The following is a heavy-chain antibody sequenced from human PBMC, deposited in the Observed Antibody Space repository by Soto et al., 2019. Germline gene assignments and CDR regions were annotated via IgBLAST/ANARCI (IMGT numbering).Heavy chain of an antibody. Sequence: QVQLQESGPGLVKPSQTLSLTCTVSGGSISSGGYYWSWIRQHPGKGLEWIGYIYYSGSTYYNPSLKSRVTISVDTSKNQCSLKLSSVTAADTAVYYCARVYYYDSSGYYRPHYYYYGMDVWGQGTTVTVSS. D-gene: IGHD3-22*01. J-gene: IGHJ6*02. CDR2: IYYSGST. V-gene: IGHV4-31*03. CDR1: GGSISSGGYY. CDR3: ARVYYYDSSGYYRPHYYYYGMDV.